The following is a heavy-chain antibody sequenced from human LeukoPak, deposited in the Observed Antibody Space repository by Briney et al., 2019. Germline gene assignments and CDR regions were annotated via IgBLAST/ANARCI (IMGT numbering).Heavy chain of an antibody. CDR2: IYGIDSTI. V-gene: IGHV3-48*04. CDR1: GFTFSSYA. J-gene: IGHJ3*02. D-gene: IGHD3-22*01. CDR3: ARDAYYYDNSSYYRNAFDI. Sequence: TGGSLRLSCAASGFTFSSYAMSWVRQAPGKGLEWLSYIYGIDSTISYAASVKGRFTISRDNAKNSLYLQMNSLRAEDTAVYYCARDAYYYDNSSYYRNAFDIWGQGTVVTVSS.